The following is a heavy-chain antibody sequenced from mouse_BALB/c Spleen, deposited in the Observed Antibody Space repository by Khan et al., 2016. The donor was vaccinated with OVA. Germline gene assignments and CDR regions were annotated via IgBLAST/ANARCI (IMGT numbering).Heavy chain of an antibody. D-gene: IGHD1-1*01. Sequence: DLVKPGASVKLSCKASGYTFTSYWINWIKQRPGQGLEWIGRLAPGSSNTYYNEMFKGKATLTVDTSSSTACIQLSSLSSEDSAVDVGAREKYYGRGCYAMDYWGQGTSVTVSS. CDR1: GYTFTSYW. J-gene: IGHJ4*01. CDR2: LAPGSSNT. V-gene: IGHV1S41*01. CDR3: AREKYYGRGCYAMDY.